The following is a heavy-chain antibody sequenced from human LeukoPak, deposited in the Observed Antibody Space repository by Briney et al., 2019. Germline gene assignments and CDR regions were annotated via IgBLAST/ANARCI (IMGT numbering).Heavy chain of an antibody. J-gene: IGHJ4*02. CDR1: GGSISSYY. Sequence: PETLSLTCTVPGGSISSYYWSWIRQPPGKGLEWIGYIHYSGSTNYNPSPKSRVTISVDTSKNQCSLKLSSVTAADTAVYYCAASADYYDSSGYYYNDYWGQGTLVTVSS. D-gene: IGHD3-22*01. V-gene: IGHV4-59*01. CDR3: AASADYYDSSGYYYNDY. CDR2: IHYSGST.